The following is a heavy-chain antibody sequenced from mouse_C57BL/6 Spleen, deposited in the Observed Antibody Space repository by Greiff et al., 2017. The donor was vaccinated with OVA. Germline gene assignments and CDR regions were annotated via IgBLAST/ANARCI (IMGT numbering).Heavy chain of an antibody. CDR3: ARDGLWDGYYGYFDV. D-gene: IGHD2-3*01. V-gene: IGHV3-5*01. CDR1: GISITTGNYR. CDR2: IYYSGTI. Sequence: EVKVEESGPGLVKPSQTVFLTCTVTGISITTGNYRWSWIRQFPGNKLEWIGYIYYSGTITYNPSLTSRTTITRDTPKNQFCLEMNALTAEDTATYYCARDGLWDGYYGYFDVWGTGTTVTVSS. J-gene: IGHJ1*03.